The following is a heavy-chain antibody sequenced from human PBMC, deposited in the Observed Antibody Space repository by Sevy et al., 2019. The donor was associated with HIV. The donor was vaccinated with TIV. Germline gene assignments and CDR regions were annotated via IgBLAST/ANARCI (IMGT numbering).Heavy chain of an antibody. CDR1: GFTFSSYA. CDR2: ISGSGGST. Sequence: GGSLRLSCAASGFTFSSYAMSWVRQAPGKGLEWVSAISGSGGSTYYADSVKGRFTISRDNSKNTLYLQMNSLRAEDTGVYYCAKDRAAVGWVYNWFDPWGQGTLVTVSS. V-gene: IGHV3-23*01. D-gene: IGHD6-25*01. J-gene: IGHJ5*02. CDR3: AKDRAAVGWVYNWFDP.